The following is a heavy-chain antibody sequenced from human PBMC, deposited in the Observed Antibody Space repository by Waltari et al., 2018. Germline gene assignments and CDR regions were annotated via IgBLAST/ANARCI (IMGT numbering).Heavy chain of an antibody. Sequence: QVQLVQSGAEVKKPGASVKVSCKASGYTFTGYYMHWVRQAPGQGLEWMGRINPNSGGTNYAQKFQGRVTMTRDTSISTAYMELSRLRSDDTAVYYCARGITIFGVVIIRYYYMDVWGKGTTVTVSS. D-gene: IGHD3-3*01. J-gene: IGHJ6*03. CDR2: INPNSGGT. CDR1: GYTFTGYY. CDR3: ARGITIFGVVIIRYYYMDV. V-gene: IGHV1-2*06.